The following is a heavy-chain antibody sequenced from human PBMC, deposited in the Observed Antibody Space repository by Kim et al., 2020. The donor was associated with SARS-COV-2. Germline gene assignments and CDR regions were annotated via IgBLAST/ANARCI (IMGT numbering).Heavy chain of an antibody. D-gene: IGHD3-22*01. Sequence: SETLSLTCTVSGGSISSYYWSWIRQPPGKGLEWIGYIYYSGSTNYNPSLKSRVTISVDTSKNQFSLKLSSVTAADTAVYYCARGGTMKVPQLFDYWGQGTLVTVSS. CDR1: GGSISSYY. CDR3: ARGGTMKVPQLFDY. J-gene: IGHJ4*02. CDR2: IYYSGST. V-gene: IGHV4-59*01.